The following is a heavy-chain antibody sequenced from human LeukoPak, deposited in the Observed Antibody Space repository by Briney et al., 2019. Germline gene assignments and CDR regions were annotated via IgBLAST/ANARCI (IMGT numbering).Heavy chain of an antibody. J-gene: IGHJ4*02. CDR3: AREHNDFWSGYLSFTLDY. V-gene: IGHV3-30*03. CDR1: GFTFSYYV. CDR2: ISYDGSNK. D-gene: IGHD3-3*01. Sequence: PGGSLRLSCAASGFTFSYYVMHWVRQAPGKGLEWVAVISYDGSNKYYADSVKGRFTISRDNSKNTLYLQMNSLRAEDTAVYYCAREHNDFWSGYLSFTLDYWGQGTLVTVSS.